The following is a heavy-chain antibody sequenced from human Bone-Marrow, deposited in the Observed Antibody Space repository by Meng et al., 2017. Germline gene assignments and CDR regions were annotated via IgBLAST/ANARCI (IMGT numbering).Heavy chain of an antibody. CDR2: ISSSSSYI. D-gene: IGHD3-9*01. J-gene: IGHJ6*02. CDR3: ARDPRKGGLTGYYSYYYYGMDV. CDR1: GFTFSSYS. Sequence: GESLKISCAASGFTFSSYSMNWVRQAPGKGLEWVSSISSSSSYIYYADSVKGRFTTSRDNAKNSLYLQMNSLRAEDTAVYYCARDPRKGGLTGYYSYYYYGMDVWGQGTTVTVSS. V-gene: IGHV3-21*01.